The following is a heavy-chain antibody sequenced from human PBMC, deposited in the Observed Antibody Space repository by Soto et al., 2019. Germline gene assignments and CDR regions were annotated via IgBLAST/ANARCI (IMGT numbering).Heavy chain of an antibody. D-gene: IGHD2-21*01. CDR1: GDSVSSNNAA. V-gene: IGHV6-1*01. J-gene: IGHJ4*02. CDR2: TYYRSKWYN. Sequence: SQTLSLTCAISGDSVSSNNAAWNWIRQSPSRGLEWLGRTYYRSKWYNDYAVSVKSRITINPDTSKSQFSLQLNSVTPEDTAVYYCVRDGHIVNYYFLFDYWGQGTLVTVSS. CDR3: VRDGHIVNYYFLFDY.